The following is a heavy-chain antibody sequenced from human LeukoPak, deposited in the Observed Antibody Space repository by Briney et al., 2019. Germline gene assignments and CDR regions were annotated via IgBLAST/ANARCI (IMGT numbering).Heavy chain of an antibody. Sequence: SVKVSCKASGGTFSSYAISWVRQAPGQGFEWMGRIIPILGIANYAQKFQGRVTITADKSTSTAYMELNSLRSEDTAVYYCASDYGDYGGEFDYWGQGTLVTVSS. V-gene: IGHV1-69*04. J-gene: IGHJ4*02. CDR2: IIPILGIA. CDR3: ASDYGDYGGEFDY. D-gene: IGHD4-17*01. CDR1: GGTFSSYA.